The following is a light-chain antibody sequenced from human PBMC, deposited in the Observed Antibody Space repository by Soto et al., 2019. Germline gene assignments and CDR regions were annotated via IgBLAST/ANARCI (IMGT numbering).Light chain of an antibody. CDR2: GAS. CDR1: QGIANI. Sequence: IQLTQSPSSLSASVGDRVTISCRASQGIANILAWYQQKPGKAPKLLIYGASTLQSGVPSRFSGSGSGTHFTLTISSLQPEDFATYYCQQLNSFPIPFGPGNKVDIK. V-gene: IGKV1-9*01. CDR3: QQLNSFPIP. J-gene: IGKJ3*01.